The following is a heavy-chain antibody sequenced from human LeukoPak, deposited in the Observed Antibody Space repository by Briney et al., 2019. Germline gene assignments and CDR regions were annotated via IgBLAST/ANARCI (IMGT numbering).Heavy chain of an antibody. D-gene: IGHD3-16*01. Sequence: PGGSLRLSCAASGFTFRSYWMTWVRQYPGKGLEWVANIKQDGSETYYADSVKGRFTISRDNAKNSLYLQMSSLRVEDTAVYYCARDGPKYDYVWGSSDYWGQGTLVTVSS. CDR3: ARDGPKYDYVWGSSDY. V-gene: IGHV3-7*01. CDR1: GFTFRSYW. CDR2: IKQDGSET. J-gene: IGHJ4*02.